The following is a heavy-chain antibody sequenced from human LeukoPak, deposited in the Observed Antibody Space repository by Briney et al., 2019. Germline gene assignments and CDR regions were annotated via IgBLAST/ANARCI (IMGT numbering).Heavy chain of an antibody. J-gene: IGHJ1*01. Sequence: GGSLRLSCAASGFTFNNYGMHWVRQAPGKGLEWVAVIWYDGSNKYYADSVKGRFTISRDNSKNTLYLQMNSLRAEDTAVYYCAREHDYGDYKGCFQHWGQGTLVTVSS. CDR3: AREHDYGDYKGCFQH. D-gene: IGHD4-17*01. CDR1: GFTFNNYG. V-gene: IGHV3-33*01. CDR2: IWYDGSNK.